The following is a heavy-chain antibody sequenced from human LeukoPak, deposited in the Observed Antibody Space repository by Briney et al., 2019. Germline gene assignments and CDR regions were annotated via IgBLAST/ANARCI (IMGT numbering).Heavy chain of an antibody. V-gene: IGHV4-39*01. D-gene: IGHD2-15*01. Sequence: SETLSLTCTVSGGPNRSRSYHWGWIRQPPGKGLEWIGSIYYSGGTYYNPSLKSRVTMSVEKSKNQFSLRLSSVTATDTAVYYCALRGYYNGGYGFDLWGQGTMVTVSS. J-gene: IGHJ3*01. CDR2: IYYSGGT. CDR1: GGPNRSRSYH. CDR3: ALRGYYNGGYGFDL.